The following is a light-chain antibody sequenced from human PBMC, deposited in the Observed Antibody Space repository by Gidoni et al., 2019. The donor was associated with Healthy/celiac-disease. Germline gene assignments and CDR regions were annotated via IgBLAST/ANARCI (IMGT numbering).Light chain of an antibody. J-gene: IGLJ2*01. Sequence: SYELTQPPSVSVSPGQTASITCSGDTLGDKYACWYQQKPGQSPVLVIYQDSKRPSGIPERFSGSNSGNTATLTISGTQAMDEADYYCQAWDGRVVFGGGTKLTVL. V-gene: IGLV3-1*01. CDR2: QDS. CDR1: TLGDKY. CDR3: QAWDGRVV.